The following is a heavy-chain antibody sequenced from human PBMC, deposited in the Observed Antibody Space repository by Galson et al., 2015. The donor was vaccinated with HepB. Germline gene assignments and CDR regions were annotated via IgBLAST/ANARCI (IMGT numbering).Heavy chain of an antibody. Sequence: SLRLSCAASGFTFSTYGMHWVRQAPGKGLEWVAVISYDGNYKYYGDSVQGRFTVSRDNSKNTLYLQMNSLTADDAGVYYCARAYDVLTGYPDYWGQGTLVSVSS. V-gene: IGHV3-30*03. CDR3: ARAYDVLTGYPDY. CDR2: ISYDGNYK. J-gene: IGHJ4*02. CDR1: GFTFSTYG. D-gene: IGHD3-9*01.